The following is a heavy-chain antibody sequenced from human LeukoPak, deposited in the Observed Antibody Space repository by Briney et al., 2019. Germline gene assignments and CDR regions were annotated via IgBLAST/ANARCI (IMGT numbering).Heavy chain of an antibody. CDR3: ARLTGSKADGMDV. CDR1: GFTFSSFW. J-gene: IGHJ6*02. Sequence: GGSLRLSCAASGFTFSSFWMTWVRQAPGKGLEWVANIKQDGSDKHFVDSVKGRVTISRDNARNSLYLQMNSLRAEDTAVYYCARLTGSKADGMDVWGQGTTVTVSS. CDR2: IKQDGSDK. D-gene: IGHD1-14*01. V-gene: IGHV3-7*01.